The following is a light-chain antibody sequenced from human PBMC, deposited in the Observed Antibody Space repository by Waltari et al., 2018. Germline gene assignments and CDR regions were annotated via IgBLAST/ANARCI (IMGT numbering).Light chain of an antibody. V-gene: IGKV3-20*01. CDR1: QSVSRA. CDR2: GAA. Sequence: EIVLTQSPGTLSLSLGERATVSCRASQSVSRALAWYQQKPGQAPRLLIYGAATRATGIPDRFRGSGSGTGFSLTISRLEPDDFAVYYCQHYLRLPVTFGQGTTVEI. CDR3: QHYLRLPVT. J-gene: IGKJ1*01.